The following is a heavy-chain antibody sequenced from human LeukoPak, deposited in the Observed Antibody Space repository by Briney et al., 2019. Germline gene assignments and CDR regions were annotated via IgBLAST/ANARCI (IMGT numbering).Heavy chain of an antibody. CDR2: INHSGST. J-gene: IGHJ4*02. D-gene: IGHD7-27*01. CDR3: ARVVFGDQLTGASGVGVDY. V-gene: IGHV4-34*01. CDR1: GGSFSGYY. Sequence: SETLSLTCAVYGGSFSGYYWSWIRQPPGKGLEWIGEINHSGSTNYNPSLKSRVTISVDTSKNQFSLKLSSVTAADMAVYYCARVVFGDQLTGASGVGVDYWGQGTLVTVSS.